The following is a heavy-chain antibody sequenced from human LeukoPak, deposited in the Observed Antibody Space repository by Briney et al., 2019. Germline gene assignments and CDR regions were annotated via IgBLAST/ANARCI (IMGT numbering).Heavy chain of an antibody. J-gene: IGHJ4*02. D-gene: IGHD4/OR15-4a*01. CDR1: GFTFSSYA. CDR3: ADPPNADY. Sequence: GGSLRLSCAASGFTFSSYAMSWVRQAPGKGLEWVSSIGGSDGRTYYAKSVKGRFTIYRDNSKNTLYLQMNSLRVEDTAVYFCADPPNADYWGQGTLVTVSS. V-gene: IGHV3-23*01. CDR2: IGGSDGRT.